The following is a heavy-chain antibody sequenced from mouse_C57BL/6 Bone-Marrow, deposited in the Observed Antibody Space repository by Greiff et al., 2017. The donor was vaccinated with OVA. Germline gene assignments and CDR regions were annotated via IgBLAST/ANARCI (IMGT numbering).Heavy chain of an antibody. CDR3: APYYSNYVDY. CDR1: GYTFTDYY. V-gene: IGHV1-19*01. J-gene: IGHJ2*01. D-gene: IGHD2-5*01. CDR2: INPYNGGT. Sequence: DVQLQESGPVLVKPGASVKMSCKASGYTFTDYYMNWVKQSHGKSLEWIGVINPYNGGTSYNQKFKGKATLTVDKSSSTAYMELNSLTSEDSAVYYCAPYYSNYVDYWGQGTTLTVSS.